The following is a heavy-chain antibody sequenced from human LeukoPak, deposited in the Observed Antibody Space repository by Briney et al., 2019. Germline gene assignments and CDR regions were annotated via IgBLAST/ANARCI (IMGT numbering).Heavy chain of an antibody. Sequence: ASVKVSCKASGGTFSSYAISWVRQAPGQGIEWMGWISAYNGNTNYAQKLQGRVTMTTDTSTSTAYMELRSLRSDDTAVYYCARSPNWNYVDYGGQGTLVTVSS. V-gene: IGHV1-18*01. D-gene: IGHD1-1*01. J-gene: IGHJ4*02. CDR2: ISAYNGNT. CDR3: ARSPNWNYVDY. CDR1: GGTFSSYA.